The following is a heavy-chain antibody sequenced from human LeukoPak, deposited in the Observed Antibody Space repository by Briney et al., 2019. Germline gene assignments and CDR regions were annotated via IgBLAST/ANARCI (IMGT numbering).Heavy chain of an antibody. V-gene: IGHV4-61*05. D-gene: IGHD3-22*01. CDR1: GGSISSSSYY. CDR3: ARAGSYYDSSGYPDPTFDY. J-gene: IGHJ4*02. Sequence: SSETLSLTCTVSGGSISSSSYYWGWIRQPPGKGLEWIGYIYYSGSTNYNPSLNSRVTISVDTSKNQFSLKLSSVTAADTAVYYCARAGSYYDSSGYPDPTFDYWGQGTLVTVSS. CDR2: IYYSGST.